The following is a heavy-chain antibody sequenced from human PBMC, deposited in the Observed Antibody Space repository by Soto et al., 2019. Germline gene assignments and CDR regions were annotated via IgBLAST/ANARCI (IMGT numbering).Heavy chain of an antibody. V-gene: IGHV1-18*01. CDR1: GYTFTSYG. J-gene: IGHJ4*02. D-gene: IGHD3-3*01. CDR3: ARVGITIFGVDRYYFDY. Sequence: ASVKVSCKASGYTFTSYGSSWVRQAPGQGLEWMGWISAYNGNTNYAQKLQGRVTMTTDTSTSTAYMELRSLRSDDTAVYYCARVGITIFGVDRYYFDYWGQGTLVTVSS. CDR2: ISAYNGNT.